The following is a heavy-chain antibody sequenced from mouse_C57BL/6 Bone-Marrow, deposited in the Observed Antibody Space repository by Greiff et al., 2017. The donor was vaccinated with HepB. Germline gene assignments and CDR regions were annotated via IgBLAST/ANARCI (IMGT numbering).Heavy chain of an antibody. CDR1: GYSFTDYN. J-gene: IGHJ3*01. V-gene: IGHV1-39*01. CDR3: AREGAYSNYEAWFAY. CDR2: INPNYGTT. D-gene: IGHD2-5*01. Sequence: VHVKQSGPELVKPGASVKISCKASGYSFTDYNMNWVKQSNGKSLEWIGVINPNYGTTSYNQKFKGKATLTVDQSSSTAYMQLNSLTSEDSAVYYCAREGAYSNYEAWFAYWGQGTLVTVSA.